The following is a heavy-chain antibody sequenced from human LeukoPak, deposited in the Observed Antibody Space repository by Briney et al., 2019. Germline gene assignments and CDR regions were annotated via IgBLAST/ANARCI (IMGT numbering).Heavy chain of an antibody. D-gene: IGHD6-19*01. CDR1: GGTFSSYA. CDR2: IIPIFGTA. V-gene: IGHV1-69*05. Sequence: ASVKVSCKASGGTFSSYAISWVRQAPGQGLEWMGGIIPIFGTANYAQKFQGRVTITTDESTSTAYMELSSLRSEDMAVYYCATLNSSGWFDYWGQGTLVTVSS. J-gene: IGHJ4*02. CDR3: ATLNSSGWFDY.